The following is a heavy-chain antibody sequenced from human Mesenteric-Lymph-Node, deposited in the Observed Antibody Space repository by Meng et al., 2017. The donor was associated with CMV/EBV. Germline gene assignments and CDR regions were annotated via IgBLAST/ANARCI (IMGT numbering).Heavy chain of an antibody. Sequence: QVQLVQSGAEGKKPGSSVKVSCKASGGTFSSYTISWVRQAPGQGLEWMGRIIPILGIANYAQKFQGRVTITADKSTSTAYMELSSLRSEDTAVYYCAGGIAAAGSRWFGPWGQGTLVTVSS. CDR1: GGTFSSYT. J-gene: IGHJ5*02. D-gene: IGHD6-13*01. CDR2: IIPILGIA. CDR3: AGGIAAAGSRWFGP. V-gene: IGHV1-69*02.